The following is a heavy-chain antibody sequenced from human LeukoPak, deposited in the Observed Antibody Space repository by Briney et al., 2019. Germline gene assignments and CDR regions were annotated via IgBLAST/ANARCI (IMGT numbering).Heavy chain of an antibody. CDR2: IYYSGST. Sequence: SETLSLTCTVSGGSISSSSYYWGWIRQPPGKGLEWIGSIYYSGSTYYNPSLKSRVTISVDTSKNQLSLKLSSVTAADTAVYYCARDLPNRNDGGYFDYWGQGTLVTVSS. V-gene: IGHV4-39*07. D-gene: IGHD1-1*01. J-gene: IGHJ4*02. CDR1: GGSISSSSYY. CDR3: ARDLPNRNDGGYFDY.